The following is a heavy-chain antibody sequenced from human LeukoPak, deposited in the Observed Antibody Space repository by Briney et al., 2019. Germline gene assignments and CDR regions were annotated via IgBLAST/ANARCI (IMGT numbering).Heavy chain of an antibody. D-gene: IGHD6-19*01. Sequence: HSGGSLRLSCAASGFTLSYYWMSWVRQAPGKGLEWVANIKQDGSEKYYVDSVKGRFTISRDNAKNSLYLQMNSLKAEDTAVYYCARYGNGAWLGHYAFDMWGQGTMVTVSS. CDR1: GFTLSYYW. CDR3: ARYGNGAWLGHYAFDM. CDR2: IKQDGSEK. J-gene: IGHJ3*02. V-gene: IGHV3-7*01.